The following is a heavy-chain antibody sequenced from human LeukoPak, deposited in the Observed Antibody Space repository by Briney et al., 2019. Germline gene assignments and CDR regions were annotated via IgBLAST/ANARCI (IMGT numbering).Heavy chain of an antibody. CDR1: GFTFHDYA. J-gene: IGHJ4*02. CDR2: TSWNGGVI. D-gene: IGHD2-2*02. Sequence: GGSLRLSCVASGFTFHDYAMHWVRQGPEKGLEWVSGTSWNGGVIGYADSVMGRFTVSRDNAKNSLFLQMNSLRPQDTALYYCTKSDCSSTSCHTSDYWGQGTLVTVTS. V-gene: IGHV3-9*01. CDR3: TKSDCSSTSCHTSDY.